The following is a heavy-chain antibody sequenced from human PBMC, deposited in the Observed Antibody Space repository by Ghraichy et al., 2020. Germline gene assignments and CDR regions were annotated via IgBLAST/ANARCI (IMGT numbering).Heavy chain of an antibody. CDR3: ARDRSYYYERDWYFDL. Sequence: GESLNISCAASGFTVSSNYMSWVRQAPGKGLEWVSVIYSGGSTYYADSVKGRFTISRDNSKNTLYLQMNSLRAEDTAVYYCARDRSYYYERDWYFDLWGRGTLVTVSS. D-gene: IGHD3-22*01. CDR2: IYSGGST. V-gene: IGHV3-53*01. CDR1: GFTVSSNY. J-gene: IGHJ2*01.